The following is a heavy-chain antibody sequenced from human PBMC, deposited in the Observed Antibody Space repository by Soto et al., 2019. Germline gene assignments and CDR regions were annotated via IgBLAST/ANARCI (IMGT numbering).Heavy chain of an antibody. CDR2: MSYDGSNK. J-gene: IGHJ4*02. V-gene: IGHV3-30-3*01. D-gene: IGHD3-16*01. Sequence: QVQLVESGGGVVQPGRSLRLSCAASGFTFSSYAMHWVRRAPGKGLEWMAVMSYDGSNKYYADSVKGRFTISRDNSKNTLYLQMNSLRPEDRALYCCARDGGAYWGQGTLVIVSS. CDR3: ARDGGAY. CDR1: GFTFSSYA.